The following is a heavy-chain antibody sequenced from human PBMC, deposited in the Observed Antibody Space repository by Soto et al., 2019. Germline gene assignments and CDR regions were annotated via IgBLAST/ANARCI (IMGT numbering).Heavy chain of an antibody. D-gene: IGHD1-26*01. J-gene: IGHJ3*02. V-gene: IGHV4-59*01. CDR3: ARDWPSGVTRHGAFDS. CDR1: GGSISSYY. Sequence: PSETLSLTCTVSGGSISSYYWSWIRQPPGKGLEWIGYIYYSGSTNYNPSLKSRVTISVDTSKNQFSLKLSSVTAADTPVYYCARDWPSGVTRHGAFDSWGQGTMVTVSS. CDR2: IYYSGST.